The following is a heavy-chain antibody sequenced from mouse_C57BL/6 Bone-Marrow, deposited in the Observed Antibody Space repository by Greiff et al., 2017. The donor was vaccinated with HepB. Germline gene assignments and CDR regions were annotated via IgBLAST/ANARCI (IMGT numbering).Heavy chain of an antibody. Sequence: QVQLQQPGAELVMPGASVKLSCKASGYTFTSYWMHWVKQRPGQGLEWIGEIDPSDSYTNYNQKFKGKSTLTVDKSSSTAYMQLSSLTSEDSAVYYCARFDGYYVFYWGQGTTLTVSS. V-gene: IGHV1-69*01. CDR2: IDPSDSYT. J-gene: IGHJ2*01. CDR3: ARFDGYYVFY. D-gene: IGHD2-3*01. CDR1: GYTFTSYW.